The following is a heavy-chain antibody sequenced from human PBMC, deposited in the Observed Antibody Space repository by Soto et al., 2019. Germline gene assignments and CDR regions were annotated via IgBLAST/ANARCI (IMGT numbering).Heavy chain of an antibody. D-gene: IGHD2-8*01. CDR3: VSQRTSVLTQAYFDY. CDR2: VYYRGRI. J-gene: IGHJ4*02. CDR1: GGSFSNSNYY. Sequence: XTLSLACTVSGGSFSNSNYYWGWIRQSPGKGLEWIGSVYYRGRIYSKSSVKSRVTISVDTSKNQFSLNLNSVTSSDTAVYFCVSQRTSVLTQAYFDYWGPGALVTVSS. V-gene: IGHV4-39*01.